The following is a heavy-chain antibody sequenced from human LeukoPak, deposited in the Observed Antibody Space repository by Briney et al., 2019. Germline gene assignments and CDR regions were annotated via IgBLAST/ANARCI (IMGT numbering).Heavy chain of an antibody. J-gene: IGHJ4*02. CDR2: ISDDGSSA. CDR3: AKEGRSLQTY. V-gene: IGHV3-74*01. D-gene: IGHD5-24*01. Sequence: GGSLRLSCTASGFTFRSYWMHWVRQIPGRGLMWVSRISDDGSSASYADSVKGRFTISRDNAKNSLYLQMNSLRVEDTAVYYCAKEGRSLQTYWGQGTLVTVSS. CDR1: GFTFRSYW.